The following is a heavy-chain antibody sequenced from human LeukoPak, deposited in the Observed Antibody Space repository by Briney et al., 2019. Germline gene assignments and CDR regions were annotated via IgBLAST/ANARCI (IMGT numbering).Heavy chain of an antibody. V-gene: IGHV3-23*01. CDR1: GFTFSNYA. CDR3: AKGAYSSWIDA. Sequence: GGSLTLSCAASGFTFSNYAMSWVRQAPGKGLEWVSVISSSGGGTYYADSVKGRFTISRDNSKNTLYLQMNSLRAEDTAVYYCAKGAYSSWIDAWGQGTLVTVSS. CDR2: ISSSGGGT. D-gene: IGHD2-21*01. J-gene: IGHJ5*02.